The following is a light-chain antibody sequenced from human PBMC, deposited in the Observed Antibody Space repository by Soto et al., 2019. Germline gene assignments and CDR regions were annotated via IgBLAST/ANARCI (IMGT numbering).Light chain of an antibody. Sequence: DIQMTQSPSSLCAAVGDRVTITCQASQDISNSLNWYQQKPGKAPNLLISDASSLETGVPSRFSGSGSGTDFTFSISNLQPEDIATYYCQHYHDLPLFGGGTKLEIK. J-gene: IGKJ4*01. V-gene: IGKV1-33*01. CDR3: QHYHDLPL. CDR2: DAS. CDR1: QDISNS.